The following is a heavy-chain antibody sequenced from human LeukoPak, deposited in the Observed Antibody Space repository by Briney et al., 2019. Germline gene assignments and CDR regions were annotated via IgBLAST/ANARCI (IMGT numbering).Heavy chain of an antibody. V-gene: IGHV1-8*01. CDR1: GYTFSSYD. D-gene: IGHD5-24*01. CDR2: MNPHSGNV. J-gene: IGHJ6*02. Sequence: ASVKVSCKASGYTFSSYDINWVRQVPGQGLEWMGWMNPHSGNVGHAQGFQGRVTMTRDTSIRTAYMELTSPRSEDTAVYYCARRGTNSVNYYYYAMDAWGQGTTVTVSS. CDR3: ARRGTNSVNYYYYAMDA.